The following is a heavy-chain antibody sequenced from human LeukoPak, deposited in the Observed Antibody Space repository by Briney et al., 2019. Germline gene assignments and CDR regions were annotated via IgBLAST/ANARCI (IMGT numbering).Heavy chain of an antibody. CDR3: ARGRLGGSGSYYHVLDY. CDR1: GGSISTYY. CDR2: LYNTGNT. J-gene: IGHJ4*02. Sequence: PADTLSLTCTVSGGSISTYYWSWIRQPPGQGLEWIGYLYNTGNTKYTPSLKSRVTISVDTSRNQFSLKLSSVTAADTAVYYCARGRLGGSGSYYHVLDYWGQGTLVTVSS. D-gene: IGHD3-10*01. V-gene: IGHV4-59*07.